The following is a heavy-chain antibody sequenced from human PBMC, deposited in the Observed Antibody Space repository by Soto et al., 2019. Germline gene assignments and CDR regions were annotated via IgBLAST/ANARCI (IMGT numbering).Heavy chain of an antibody. V-gene: IGHV4-4*02. J-gene: IGHJ6*03. CDR1: SGSISSSNW. CDR2: IYHSGST. CDR3: ARDVAEEYYYYMDV. Sequence: QVQLQESGPGLVKPSGTLSLTCAVSSGSISSSNWWSWVRQPPGKGLEWIGEIYHSGSTNYNPSLKSRVTISVDKSKNQFSRKLSSVTAADTGVYYCARDVAEEYYYYMDVWGKGTTVTVSS. D-gene: IGHD6-13*01.